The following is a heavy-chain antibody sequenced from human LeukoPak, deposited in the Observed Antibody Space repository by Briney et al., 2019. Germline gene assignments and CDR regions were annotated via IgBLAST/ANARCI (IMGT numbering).Heavy chain of an antibody. D-gene: IGHD2-2*01. CDR2: IKQDGSEK. Sequence: GSLRLSCAASGFTFSSYWMSWVRQAPGEGLEWVANIKQDGSEKYYVDSVKGRFTISRDNAKNSLYLQMNSLRAEDTAVYYCARGGSTAHPNWFDPWGQGTLVSVSS. CDR1: GFTFSSYW. J-gene: IGHJ5*02. CDR3: ARGGSTAHPNWFDP. V-gene: IGHV3-7*01.